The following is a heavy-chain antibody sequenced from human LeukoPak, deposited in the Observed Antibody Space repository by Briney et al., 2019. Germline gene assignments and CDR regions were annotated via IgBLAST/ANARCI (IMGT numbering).Heavy chain of an antibody. V-gene: IGHV3-23*01. D-gene: IGHD3-22*01. CDR1: GSTFSNYA. J-gene: IGHJ5*02. CDR2: ISGSGGST. CDR3: ARLGYDSSGYYYVYWFDP. Sequence: GGSLRLSCAASGSTFSNYAMSWVRQAPGKGLEWVSAISGSGGSTYYADSVKGRFTISRDNSKNTLYLQMNSLRAEDTAVYYCARLGYDSSGYYYVYWFDPWGQGTLVTVSS.